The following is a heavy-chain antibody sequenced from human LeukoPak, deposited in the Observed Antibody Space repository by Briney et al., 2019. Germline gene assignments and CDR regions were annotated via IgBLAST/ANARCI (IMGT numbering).Heavy chain of an antibody. J-gene: IGHJ5*02. CDR3: VGFVTLGNWFDP. CDR1: GYTFTGYY. CDR2: INPNSGGT. D-gene: IGHD3-16*01. V-gene: IGHV1-2*02. Sequence: VASVKVSCKASGYTFTGYYMHWVRQASGQGLEWMGWINPNSGGTNYAQKFQGRVTMTTDTSTSTAYMELRSLRSDDTAVYYCVGFVTLGNWFDPWGQGTLVTVSS.